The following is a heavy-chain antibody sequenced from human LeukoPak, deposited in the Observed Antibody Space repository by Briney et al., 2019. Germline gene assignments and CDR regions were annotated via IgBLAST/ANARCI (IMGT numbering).Heavy chain of an antibody. D-gene: IGHD4-17*01. CDR2: ASSTSSFI. CDR1: GFTFSSYS. CDR3: ARDRRKGYGDYAGNYYYYGMDV. Sequence: GGSLRLSYAASGFTFSSYSINWVRQAPGKELEWVSFASSTSSFIYYADSVKGRFTISRDNAKNSLYLQMNSLRAEDTAVYYCARDRRKGYGDYAGNYYYYGMDVWGQGTTVTVSS. V-gene: IGHV3-21*01. J-gene: IGHJ6*02.